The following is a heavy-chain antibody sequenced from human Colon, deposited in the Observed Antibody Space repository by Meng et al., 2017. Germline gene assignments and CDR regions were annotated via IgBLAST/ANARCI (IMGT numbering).Heavy chain of an antibody. CDR1: NGSINSADYY. D-gene: IGHD2-2*01. CDR3: ARNPVIPDARTFDF. V-gene: IGHV4-30-4*01. Sequence: QVQLQESGPGLVKPSQTLSLTCTISNGSINSADYYWNWIRQPPGKGPEWLGYIHSSGNTYYTPSRKSRLAMSLDTSKNQFSLRLTSVTAADTAVYYCARNPVIPDARTFDFWGQGALVTVSS. J-gene: IGHJ4*02. CDR2: IHSSGNT.